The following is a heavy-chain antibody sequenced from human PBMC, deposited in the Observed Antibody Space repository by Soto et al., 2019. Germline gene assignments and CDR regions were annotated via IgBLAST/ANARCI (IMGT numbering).Heavy chain of an antibody. D-gene: IGHD5-12*01. Sequence: QVPLQASGPGLAEPSETLSLNCAVSGASVSSGNWGSWVRQPPGKGLAWMGEIVHTGSTTYNPSLKSRVTISMDSSRNQLSLKLTSVTATDTASYYCARNGAYNMDSWGQGTLVTVS. V-gene: IGHV4-4*02. CDR3: ARNGAYNMDS. CDR2: IVHTGST. CDR1: GASVSSGNW. J-gene: IGHJ4*02.